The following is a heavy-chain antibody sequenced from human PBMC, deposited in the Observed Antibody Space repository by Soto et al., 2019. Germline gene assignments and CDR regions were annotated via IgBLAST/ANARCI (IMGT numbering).Heavy chain of an antibody. D-gene: IGHD6-13*01. CDR1: GYTFTSYA. CDR3: AIAYIGDHGIAASSGGVYYYYYGMDV. Sequence: QVQLVQSGAEVKKPGASVKVSCKASGYTFTSYAMHWVRQAPGQRLEWMGWINAGNGNTKYSQKFQGRVTITRETAASTAYLELSSLRSEDTAVYYCAIAYIGDHGIAASSGGVYYYYYGMDVWGQGTTVTVSS. CDR2: INAGNGNT. J-gene: IGHJ6*02. V-gene: IGHV1-3*01.